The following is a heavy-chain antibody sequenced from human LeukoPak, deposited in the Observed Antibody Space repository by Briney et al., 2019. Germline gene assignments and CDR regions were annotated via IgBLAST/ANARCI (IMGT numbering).Heavy chain of an antibody. CDR3: AKAFRYIPFDY. Sequence: GGSLRLSCAASGFTFSAYNMNWVRQAPGKGLEWVSGISSSGGSTYYADSVKGRFTISRDNSENTLYLQMNSLRAEDTAVYYCAKAFRYIPFDYWGQGTLVTVSS. J-gene: IGHJ4*02. V-gene: IGHV3-23*01. D-gene: IGHD1-14*01. CDR2: ISSSGGST. CDR1: GFTFSAYN.